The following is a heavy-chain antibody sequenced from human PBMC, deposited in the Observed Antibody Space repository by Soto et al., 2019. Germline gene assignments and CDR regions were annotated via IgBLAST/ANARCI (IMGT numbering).Heavy chain of an antibody. Sequence: QVQLVESGGGVVQPGRSLRLSCAASGFTFSSYGMHWVRQAPGKGLEWVAVIWYDGSNKYYADCVEGRFTISRDNSKNALYLQMNSLRAEDTAVYYCARAAMGKPQYMPFDHWGQGTLVPVSP. V-gene: IGHV3-33*01. CDR2: IWYDGSNK. D-gene: IGHD2-2*01. CDR1: GFTFSSYG. CDR3: ARAAMGKPQYMPFDH. J-gene: IGHJ4*01.